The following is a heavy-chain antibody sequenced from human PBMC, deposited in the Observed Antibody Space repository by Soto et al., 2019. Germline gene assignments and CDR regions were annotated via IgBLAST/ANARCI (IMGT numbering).Heavy chain of an antibody. D-gene: IGHD2-21*01. CDR3: ARTTLGILSYGVDV. CDR2: INPNNGGT. V-gene: IGHV1-2*02. CDR1: GYSFTGYY. Sequence: QDPLLQSGAEVKKPGASVRVSCKASGYSFTGYYLEWVRQAPGRGLEWMGWINPNNGGTNYAQKFQGRITMTGDTSINTAYMELSRLRSDDTAVYYCARTTLGILSYGVDVWGQGTTVIVSS. J-gene: IGHJ6*02.